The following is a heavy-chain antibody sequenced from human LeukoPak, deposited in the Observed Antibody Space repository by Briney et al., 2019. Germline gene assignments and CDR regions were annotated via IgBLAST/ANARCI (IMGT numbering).Heavy chain of an antibody. CDR3: AKRNLVLRFLEWLSYYFDY. V-gene: IGHV3-23*01. CDR2: ISGSGGST. CDR1: GFTFSSYA. J-gene: IGHJ4*02. Sequence: HPGGSLRLSCAASGFTFSSYAMSWVRQAPGKGLEWVSAISGSGGSTYYADSVKGRFTISRDNSKNTLYLQMNSLRAEDTAVYYCAKRNLVLRFLEWLSYYFDYWGQGTLVTVSS. D-gene: IGHD3-3*01.